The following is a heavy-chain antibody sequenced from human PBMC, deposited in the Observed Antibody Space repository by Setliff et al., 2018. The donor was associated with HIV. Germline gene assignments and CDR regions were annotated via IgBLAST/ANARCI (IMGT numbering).Heavy chain of an antibody. D-gene: IGHD3-10*01. J-gene: IGHJ4*02. CDR2: IYTSGST. CDR3: ARAPFYYGSGSYQTFDY. V-gene: IGHV4-4*07. Sequence: PETLSLTCTISGGSVSGYYWSWIRQPAGKGLEWIGRIYTSGSTNYNPSLKSRVTISVDTSKNQFSLRLSSVTAADTAVYYCARAPFYYGSGSYQTFDYWGQGTLVTVSS. CDR1: GGSVSGYY.